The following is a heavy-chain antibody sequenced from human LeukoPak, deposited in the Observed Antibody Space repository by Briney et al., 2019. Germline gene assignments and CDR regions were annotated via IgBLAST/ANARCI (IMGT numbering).Heavy chain of an antibody. CDR2: INHSGST. CDR3: AKVYNSSSRDAFYV. CDR1: GESFSGYY. J-gene: IGHJ3*01. Sequence: SGTLSLTCAVYGESFSGYYWSWVRQSPGKGLEWIGEINHSGSTNYNSSLKSRVTISVDTSKSQFSLRLSSVTAADTAVYYCAKVYNSSSRDAFYVWAQGTMVTVSS. V-gene: IGHV4-34*01. D-gene: IGHD6-6*01.